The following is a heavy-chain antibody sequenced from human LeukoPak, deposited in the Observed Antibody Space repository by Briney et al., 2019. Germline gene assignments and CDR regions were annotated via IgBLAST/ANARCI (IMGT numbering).Heavy chain of an antibody. CDR2: IIPIFGTA. CDR3: ASSVVVAATDYYYYGMDV. CDR1: GGTFSSYA. D-gene: IGHD2-15*01. Sequence: SVKVSCKASGGTFSSYAISWVRQAPGQGLEWMGGIIPIFGTANYAQKFQGRVTIAADESTSTAYMELSSLRSEDTAVYYCASSVVVAATDYYYYGMDVWGQGTTVTVSS. V-gene: IGHV1-69*13. J-gene: IGHJ6*02.